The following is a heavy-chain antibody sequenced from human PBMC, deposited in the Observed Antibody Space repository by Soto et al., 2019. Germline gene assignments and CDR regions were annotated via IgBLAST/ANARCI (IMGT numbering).Heavy chain of an antibody. CDR3: ARDRYSGNDSPDYYYYYIDV. Sequence: PSETLSLTCTVSGGSISSSGYYWSWIRQHPGKGLEWIGYIYYSGSTYYNPSLKSRVTISVDTSKNQFSLKLSSVTAADTAVYYCARDRYSGNDSPDYYYYYIDVWGKGATVTVSS. V-gene: IGHV4-31*03. D-gene: IGHD5-12*01. CDR2: IYYSGST. J-gene: IGHJ6*03. CDR1: GGSISSSGYY.